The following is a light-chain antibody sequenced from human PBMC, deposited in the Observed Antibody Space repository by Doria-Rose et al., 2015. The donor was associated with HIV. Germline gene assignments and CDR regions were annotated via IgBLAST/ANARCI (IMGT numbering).Light chain of an antibody. CDR1: QCFSSTY. V-gene: IGKV3-20*01. Sequence: TQSPGTLSLSPGERATLSCRASQCFSSTYLAWYQQQPGQAPSLLIYDGSTRATGIPDRFSASGSGTDFTLTINRLEPEDFALYYCHQYGTSWTFGQGTKVEI. CDR3: HQYGTSWT. J-gene: IGKJ1*01. CDR2: DGS.